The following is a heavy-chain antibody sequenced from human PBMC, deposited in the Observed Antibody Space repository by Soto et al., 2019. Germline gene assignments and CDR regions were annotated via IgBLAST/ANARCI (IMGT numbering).Heavy chain of an antibody. CDR1: GYTFTSYG. CDR2: ISAYNGNT. V-gene: IGHV1-18*01. Sequence: GASVKVSCKASGYTFTSYGISWVRQAPGQGLEWMGWISAYNGNTNYAQKLQGRVTMTTDTSTSTAYMELRSLRSDDTAVYYCARRKPGVEAVVPPAVWFQPWGQGTLVTVSS. J-gene: IGHJ5*02. D-gene: IGHD2-2*01. CDR3: ARRKPGVEAVVPPAVWFQP.